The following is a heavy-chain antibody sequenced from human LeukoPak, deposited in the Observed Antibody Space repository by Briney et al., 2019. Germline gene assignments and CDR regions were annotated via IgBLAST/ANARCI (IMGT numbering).Heavy chain of an antibody. CDR3: ARRQQLVRVGYYYYYMDV. CDR2: IYTSGST. D-gene: IGHD6-6*01. V-gene: IGHV4-4*09. Sequence: SETLSLTYTVSGGSISGYYWSWIRQPPGKGLEWIGYIYTSGSTNYNPSLKSRVTISVDTSKNQFSLKLSSVTAADTAVYYCARRQQLVRVGYYYYYMDVWGKGTTVTVSS. CDR1: GGSISGYY. J-gene: IGHJ6*03.